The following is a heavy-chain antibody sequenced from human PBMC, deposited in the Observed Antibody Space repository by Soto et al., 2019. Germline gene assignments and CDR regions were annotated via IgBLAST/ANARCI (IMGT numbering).Heavy chain of an antibody. J-gene: IGHJ5*02. D-gene: IGHD6-19*01. CDR3: ARDQKVYSSGPTLDP. Sequence: GGSLRLSCAASGFTFSRYWMTWVRQAPGKGLEWVANIKQDGSEIYYVDSVKGRFTISRDNAKNSLYLQMNSLRAEDTAVYYCARDQKVYSSGPTLDPWGQGTLVTVSS. CDR2: IKQDGSEI. CDR1: GFTFSRYW. V-gene: IGHV3-7*03.